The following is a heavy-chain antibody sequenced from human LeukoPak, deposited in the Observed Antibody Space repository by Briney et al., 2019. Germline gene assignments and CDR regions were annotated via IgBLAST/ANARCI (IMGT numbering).Heavy chain of an antibody. CDR2: INWNGGST. D-gene: IGHD3-3*01. CDR3: GAGREERIFEYLLFSGNYYYMDV. Sequence: GGSLRLSCAASGFIFDDYGMSWVRQAPGKGLEWVSGINWNGGSTHYADSVKGRFTISRDNVKNSLYLQMNSLRAEDTALYYCGAGREERIFEYLLFSGNYYYMDVWGKGTTVTVSS. CDR1: GFIFDDYG. J-gene: IGHJ6*03. V-gene: IGHV3-20*04.